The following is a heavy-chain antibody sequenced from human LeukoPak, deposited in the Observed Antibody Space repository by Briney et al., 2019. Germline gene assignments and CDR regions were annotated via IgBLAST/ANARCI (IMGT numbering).Heavy chain of an antibody. V-gene: IGHV1-8*01. CDR2: MNPNSGNT. Sequence: AASVKVSCKASGYTFTSYDINWVRQATGQGLEWMGWMNPNSGNTGYAQKFQGRVTMTRNTSISTAYMELSSLRSEDTAVYYCARGSARRTYGGNYLSYWGQGTLVTVSS. D-gene: IGHD4-23*01. CDR1: GYTFTSYD. J-gene: IGHJ4*02. CDR3: ARGSARRTYGGNYLSY.